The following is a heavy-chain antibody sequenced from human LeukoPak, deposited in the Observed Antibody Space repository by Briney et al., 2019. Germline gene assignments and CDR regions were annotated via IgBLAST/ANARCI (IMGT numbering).Heavy chain of an antibody. CDR1: GYTLTELS. J-gene: IGHJ4*02. CDR3: ATGTYYDILTGYRGGGLAY. V-gene: IGHV1-24*01. Sequence: ASVKVSCKVSGYTLTELSMHWVRQAPGKGLEWMGGFDPEDGETTYAQKFQGRVTMTEDTSTDTAYMELSSLRSEDTAVYYCATGTYYDILTGYRGGGLAYWGQGTLVTVSS. D-gene: IGHD3-9*01. CDR2: FDPEDGET.